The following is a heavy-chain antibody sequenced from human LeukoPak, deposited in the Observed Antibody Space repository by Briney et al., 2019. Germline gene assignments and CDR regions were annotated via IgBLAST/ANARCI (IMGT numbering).Heavy chain of an antibody. CDR3: ARDLRDGYPDY. D-gene: IGHD5-24*01. CDR2: IWYDGSNK. J-gene: IGHJ4*02. Sequence: GGSLRLSCAASGLTFSSYGMHWVRQAPGKGLEWVAVIWYDGSNKYYADSVKGRFTISRDNSKNTLYLQMNSLRAEDTAVYYCARDLRDGYPDYWGQGTLVTVSS. CDR1: GLTFSSYG. V-gene: IGHV3-33*01.